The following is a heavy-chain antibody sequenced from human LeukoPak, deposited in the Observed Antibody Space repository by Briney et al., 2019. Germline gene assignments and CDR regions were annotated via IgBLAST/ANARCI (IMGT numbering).Heavy chain of an antibody. CDR3: AKSTMVRGVIDLHYYYYYYMDV. J-gene: IGHJ6*03. CDR2: IRYDGSSK. Sequence: GGSLRLSCAASGFTFSSYGMHWVRQAPGKGLEWVAFIRYDGSSKYYADSVKGRFTISRDNSKNTLYLQMNSLRAEDTAVYYCAKSTMVRGVIDLHYYYYYYMDVWGKGTTVTISS. CDR1: GFTFSSYG. V-gene: IGHV3-30*02. D-gene: IGHD3-10*01.